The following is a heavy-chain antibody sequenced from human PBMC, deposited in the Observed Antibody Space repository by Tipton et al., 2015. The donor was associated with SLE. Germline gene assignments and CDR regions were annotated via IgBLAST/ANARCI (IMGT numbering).Heavy chain of an antibody. Sequence: TLSLTCTVSGGSISSHYWSWIRQPPGKGLEWIGDIYYSGRTKYNPSLKSRVTISVDTSKNQFSLKLSSVTAADTAVYYCARMATGGYYYTMDVWGQGTTVTVSS. J-gene: IGHJ6*02. CDR2: IYYSGRT. CDR3: ARMATGGYYYTMDV. CDR1: GGSISSHY. V-gene: IGHV4-59*11. D-gene: IGHD7-27*01.